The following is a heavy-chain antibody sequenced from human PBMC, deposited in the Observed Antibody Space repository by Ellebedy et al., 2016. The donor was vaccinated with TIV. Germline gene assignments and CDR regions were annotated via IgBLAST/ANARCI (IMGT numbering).Heavy chain of an antibody. V-gene: IGHV3-30*07. CDR2: VADDGGSK. CDR3: AKSQVGATFFDY. D-gene: IGHD1-26*01. Sequence: PGGSLRLSCVGSGFTFSSYAMHWVRQAPGQGLEWVAVVADDGGSKYYADSVKGRFTISRDDSKNTLYLQMHSLKAEDTALYYCAKSQVGATFFDYWGQGTLVTVSS. CDR1: GFTFSSYA. J-gene: IGHJ4*02.